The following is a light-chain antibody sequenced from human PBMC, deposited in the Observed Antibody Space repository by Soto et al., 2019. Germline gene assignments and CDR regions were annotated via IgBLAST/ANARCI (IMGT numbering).Light chain of an antibody. CDR3: LLSYSGARGV. CDR1: TGAVTSGHY. V-gene: IGLV7-46*01. J-gene: IGLJ2*01. Sequence: QAVVTQEPSLTVSPGGTVTLTCGSSTGAVTSGHYPYWFQQKPGQAPRTLIYDTSNKHSWTPVRFSGSLLGGKAALTLSGAQPEDEAEYYCLLSYSGARGVFGGGTKVTVL. CDR2: DTS.